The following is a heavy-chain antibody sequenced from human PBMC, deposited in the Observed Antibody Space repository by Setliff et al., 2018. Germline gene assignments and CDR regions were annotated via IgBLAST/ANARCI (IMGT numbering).Heavy chain of an antibody. D-gene: IGHD3-22*01. J-gene: IGHJ4*01. CDR1: GFAFSTYG. V-gene: IGHV3-30*02. Sequence: SLRLSCAASGFAFSTYGIHWVRHTPGKGLEWVAYIRYGGSKKDYADYVRGRFTISRDDSKNTVSLQMSSLRAEDTAVYYCAKEIQPRRGPVYDSSGLAFDYWGQGTLVTVSS. CDR3: AKEIQPRRGPVYDSSGLAFDY. CDR2: IRYGGSKK.